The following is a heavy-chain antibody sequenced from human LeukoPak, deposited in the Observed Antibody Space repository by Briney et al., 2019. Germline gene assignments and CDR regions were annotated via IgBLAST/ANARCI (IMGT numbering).Heavy chain of an antibody. CDR1: GYTFNSYG. J-gene: IGHJ4*02. V-gene: IGHV1-18*01. CDR2: ISIYR. D-gene: IGHD6-6*01. CDR3: ARDGRFEYSHFYYFDY. Sequence: ASVKVSCKATGYTFNSYGLTWVRQAPGQGLEWMARISIYRRYAQKFQGRVTLTIDKTTTTVYMELTGLRSDDTATYYCARDGRFEYSHFYYFDYWGQGTLVTVSS.